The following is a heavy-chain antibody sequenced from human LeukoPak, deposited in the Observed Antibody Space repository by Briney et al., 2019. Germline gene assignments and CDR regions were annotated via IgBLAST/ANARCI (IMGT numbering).Heavy chain of an antibody. CDR2: IWYDGSNK. CDR1: GFSFSSYS. D-gene: IGHD7-27*01. V-gene: IGHV3-33*01. J-gene: IGHJ4*02. CDR3: ARADPNWPFEY. Sequence: PGGSLRLSCATSGFSFSSYSMHWVRQAPGKGLEWVAVIWYDGSNKYYVDSVKGRFTISRDNSKNTLYLQMNSLRAEDTAVYYCARADPNWPFEYWGQGTLVTVSS.